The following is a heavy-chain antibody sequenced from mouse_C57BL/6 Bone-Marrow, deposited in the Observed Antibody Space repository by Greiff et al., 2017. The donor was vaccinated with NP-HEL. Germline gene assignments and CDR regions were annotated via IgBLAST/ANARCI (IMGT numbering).Heavy chain of an antibody. CDR1: GYTFTDYY. J-gene: IGHJ2*01. CDR3: AKLGRGHYFDY. Sequence: EVQLQQSGPELVKPGASVKISCKASGYTFTDYYMNWVKQSHGKSLEWIGDINPNNGGTSYNQKFKGKATLTVDKSSSTAYMELRSLTSEDSAVYYCAKLGRGHYFDYWGQGTTLTVSS. D-gene: IGHD4-1*01. CDR2: INPNNGGT. V-gene: IGHV1-26*01.